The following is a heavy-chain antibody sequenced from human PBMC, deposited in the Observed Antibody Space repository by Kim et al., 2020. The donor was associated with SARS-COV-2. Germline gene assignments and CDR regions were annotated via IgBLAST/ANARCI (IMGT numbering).Heavy chain of an antibody. V-gene: IGHV1-3*01. CDR1: GYTFTSYA. CDR2: INAGNGNT. CDR3: ARVELPRYGWFDP. D-gene: IGHD1-20*01. Sequence: ASVKVSCKASGYTFTSYAMHWVRQAPGQRLEWMGWINAGNGNTKYSQKFQGRVTITRDTSASTAYMELSSLRSEDTAVYYCARVELPRYGWFDPWGQGTLVTVSS. J-gene: IGHJ5*02.